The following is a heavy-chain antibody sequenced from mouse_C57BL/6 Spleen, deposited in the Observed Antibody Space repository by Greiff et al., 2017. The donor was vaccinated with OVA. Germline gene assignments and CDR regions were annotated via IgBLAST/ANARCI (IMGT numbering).Heavy chain of an antibody. D-gene: IGHD2-2*01. V-gene: IGHV1-53*01. CDR1: GYTFTSYW. Sequence: QVQLQQSGTELVKPGASVKLSCKASGYTFTSYWMHWVKQRPGQGLEWIGNINPSNGGTNYNEKFKGKATLTVDKSSSTAYLQLSSLTSEDSAVYFYARRGYDAWFAYWGQGTLVTVSA. J-gene: IGHJ3*01. CDR2: INPSNGGT. CDR3: ARRGYDAWFAY.